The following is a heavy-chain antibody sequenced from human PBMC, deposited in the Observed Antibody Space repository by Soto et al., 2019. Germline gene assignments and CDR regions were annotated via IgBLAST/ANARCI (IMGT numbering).Heavy chain of an antibody. V-gene: IGHV4-34*01. CDR3: ARGRRIAPYYYDSSGSRNYYFDY. CDR1: RLSFTGYY. J-gene: IGHJ4*02. Sequence: SETLSLTCAVHRLSFTGYYWSWIRQPPRKGLGGIGEINHSGSTNYNPSLKSRVTISVDTSKNQFSLKLSSVTAADTAVYYCARGRRIAPYYYDSSGSRNYYFDYWGQGTLVTVS. CDR2: INHSGST. D-gene: IGHD3-22*01.